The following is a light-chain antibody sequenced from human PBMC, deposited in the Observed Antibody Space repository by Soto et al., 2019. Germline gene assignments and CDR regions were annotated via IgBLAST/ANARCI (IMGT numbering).Light chain of an antibody. CDR1: QGISNW. J-gene: IGKJ4*01. CDR2: SAS. Sequence: DLQMTQSPASVSASVGDRVTITCRASQGISNWLAWYQQKPGRAPNLLIYSASNLQSGVPSRFSGSGSGTDFTLTISNLHPEDFATYYCQQAHTFPLTFGGGTKVEI. V-gene: IGKV1-12*01. CDR3: QQAHTFPLT.